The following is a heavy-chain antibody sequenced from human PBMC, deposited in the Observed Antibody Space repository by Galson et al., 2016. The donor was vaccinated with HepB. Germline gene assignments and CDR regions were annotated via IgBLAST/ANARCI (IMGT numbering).Heavy chain of an antibody. CDR2: DSMDGRRK. Sequence: SLRLSCAGSGFIFSGYGMHWVRQAPGKGLEWVAADSMDGRRKFYADSVKGRFTISRDNSNNMLFLQMSSLGPDDTAVYYCAKSHEYCPPVGCSVDYWGQGTLVSVSS. CDR1: GFIFSGYG. D-gene: IGHD2/OR15-2a*01. CDR3: AKSHEYCPPVGCSVDY. V-gene: IGHV3-30*18. J-gene: IGHJ4*02.